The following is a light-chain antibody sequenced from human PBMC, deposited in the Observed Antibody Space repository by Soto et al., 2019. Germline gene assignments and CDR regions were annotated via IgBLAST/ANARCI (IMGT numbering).Light chain of an antibody. V-gene: IGKV3-20*01. CDR1: LTISDNY. CDR3: QQYSSLWT. Sequence: EIVLTQSPATLSLSPGERATLSCRASLTISDNYLAWYQQKAGQAPRLVIFGASSRATGIPDRFSASGSGTDFTLTISRLEPEDFAVYYCQQYSSLWTFGQGTKVDIK. J-gene: IGKJ1*01. CDR2: GAS.